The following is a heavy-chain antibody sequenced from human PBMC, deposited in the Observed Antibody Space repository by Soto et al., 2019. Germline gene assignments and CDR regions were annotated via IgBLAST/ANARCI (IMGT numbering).Heavy chain of an antibody. V-gene: IGHV1-8*01. D-gene: IGHD6-13*01. CDR3: ARGLVAAAHYYYYGMDG. J-gene: IGHJ6*02. Sequence: VSCKPSGYTFSSADINWVRHASFHGLEWMGWMNPNSGNTGDAQKVQGRVTMTRNTSRSTAYMELSSLRSEDTAVYYCARGLVAAAHYYYYGMDGWGQGTTVT. CDR2: MNPNSGNT. CDR1: GYTFSSAD.